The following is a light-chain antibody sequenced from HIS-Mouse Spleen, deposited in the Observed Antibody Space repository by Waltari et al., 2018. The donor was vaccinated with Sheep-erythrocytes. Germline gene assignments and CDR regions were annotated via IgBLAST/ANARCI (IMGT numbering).Light chain of an antibody. V-gene: IGLV2-11*01. CDR3: CSYAGSYNHV. CDR2: DVR. J-gene: IGLJ1*01. Sequence: QSALTQPRSVSGSPGQSVTISCTGTSSDVGGYNYVPWYHKHPGKAPKLMIYDVRKRPSGVPDRFSGSKSGNTASLTISGLQAEDEADYYCCSYAGSYNHVFATGTKVTVL. CDR1: SSDVGGYNY.